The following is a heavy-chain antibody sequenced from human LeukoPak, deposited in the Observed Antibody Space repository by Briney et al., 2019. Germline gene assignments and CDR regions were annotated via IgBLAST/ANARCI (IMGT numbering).Heavy chain of an antibody. CDR3: ARDLGYSGFDWAP. CDR2: IYYSGST. D-gene: IGHD5-12*01. CDR1: GGSISSYY. V-gene: IGHV4-59*12. Sequence: SETLSLTCTVSGGSISSYYWSWIRQPPGKGLEWTGYIYYSGSTNYNPSLKSRVTISVDTSKNQFSLNLTSVTAADAAVYYCARDLGYSGFDWAPWGQGTLVTVSS. J-gene: IGHJ5*02.